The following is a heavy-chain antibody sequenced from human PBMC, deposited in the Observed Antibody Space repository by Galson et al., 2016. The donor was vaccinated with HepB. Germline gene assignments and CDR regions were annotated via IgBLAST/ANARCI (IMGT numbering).Heavy chain of an antibody. CDR3: ARDEGPITGTTKFDY. J-gene: IGHJ4*02. Sequence: SVKVSCKASGGTLSRYAINWVRQAPGQGLEWMGRIIPIVGIPNYAQKVQGSVTITADKSTSTAYMELSSLRSEDTAVYYCARDEGPITGTTKFDYWGQGTLVTVSS. D-gene: IGHD1-7*01. CDR2: IIPIVGIP. V-gene: IGHV1-69*04. CDR1: GGTLSRYA.